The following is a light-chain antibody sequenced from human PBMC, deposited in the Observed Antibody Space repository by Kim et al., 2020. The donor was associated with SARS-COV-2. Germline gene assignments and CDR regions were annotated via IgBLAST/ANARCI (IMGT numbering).Light chain of an antibody. CDR2: GES. CDR3: QQYNNWPPRT. V-gene: IGKV3-15*01. J-gene: IGKJ1*01. Sequence: PGERATLSCRASQSVSSNLAWYQQKPGQAPRILIYGESTRATGIPARFSGSGSGTEFTLTISDLQSEDVAVYYCQQYNNWPPRTFGQGTKVDIK. CDR1: QSVSSN.